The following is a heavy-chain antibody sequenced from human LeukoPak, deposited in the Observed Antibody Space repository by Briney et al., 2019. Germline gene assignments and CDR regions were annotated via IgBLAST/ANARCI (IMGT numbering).Heavy chain of an antibody. J-gene: IGHJ4*02. CDR1: GFTFSTYA. D-gene: IGHD2-15*01. CDR2: ISGSGGDK. Sequence: GGSLRLSCAASGFTFSTYAMSWARQAPGKGLEWVSAISGSGGDKYYADSVKGRFTISRDNSKNTLYLQINSLRAEDTAVYYCAKDGLGCSGGSCSSDYWGQGTLVTVSS. CDR3: AKDGLGCSGGSCSSDY. V-gene: IGHV3-23*01.